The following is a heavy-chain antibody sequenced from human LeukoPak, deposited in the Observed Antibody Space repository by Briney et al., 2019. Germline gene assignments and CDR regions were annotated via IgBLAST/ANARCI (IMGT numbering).Heavy chain of an antibody. CDR3: ARGYTSGWLYFDY. CDR1: GFTVTSTH. Sequence: GGSLRLSCAASGFTVTSTHMSWVRQAPGKGLEWVSVIYSGGSTYYADSVEGRFTISRDNSKNTLFLQMNSLRAEDTAVYYCARGYTSGWLYFDYWGQGTPVTVSS. CDR2: IYSGGST. D-gene: IGHD6-19*01. V-gene: IGHV3-53*01. J-gene: IGHJ4*02.